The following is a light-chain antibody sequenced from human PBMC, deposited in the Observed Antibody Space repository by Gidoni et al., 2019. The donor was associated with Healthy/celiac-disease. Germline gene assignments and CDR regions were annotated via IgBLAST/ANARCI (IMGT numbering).Light chain of an antibody. V-gene: IGLV2-11*01. CDR3: CSYAGSYTLV. J-gene: IGLJ2*01. CDR1: SSDVGGYNY. CDR2: YVS. Sequence: QSALTQPRSVSGSPGQSVTNSCTGTSSDVGGYNYVSWYQQHPGKAPKLMIYYVSKRPSGVPDRFSGSKSGNTASLTISGLQAEDEADYYCCSYAGSYTLVFGGGTKLTVL.